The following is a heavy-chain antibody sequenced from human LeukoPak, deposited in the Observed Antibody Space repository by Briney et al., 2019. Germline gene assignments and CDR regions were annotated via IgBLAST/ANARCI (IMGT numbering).Heavy chain of an antibody. V-gene: IGHV1-8*01. CDR2: MNPNSGNT. CDR1: GYTFTSYD. CDR3: ARVEYGGNSGGMDV. Sequence: ASVKVSCKASGYTFTSYDINWVRQATGQGLEWMGWMNPNSGNTGYAQKFQGRVTVTRNTSISTAYMELSSLRSEDTAVYYCARVEYGGNSGGMDVWGQGTTVTVSS. D-gene: IGHD4-23*01. J-gene: IGHJ6*02.